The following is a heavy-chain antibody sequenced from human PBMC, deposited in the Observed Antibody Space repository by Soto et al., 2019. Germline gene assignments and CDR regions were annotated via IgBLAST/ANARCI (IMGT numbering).Heavy chain of an antibody. Sequence: SETLSLTCAVYGGSFSGYYWSWIRQPPGKGLEWIGEINHSGSTNYNPSLKSRVTISVDTSKNQFSLKLSSVTAADTAVYYCARGGSESYPRHYYYGMDVWGQGTTVTVSS. CDR1: GGSFSGYY. V-gene: IGHV4-34*01. D-gene: IGHD1-26*01. CDR3: ARGGSESYPRHYYYGMDV. CDR2: INHSGST. J-gene: IGHJ6*02.